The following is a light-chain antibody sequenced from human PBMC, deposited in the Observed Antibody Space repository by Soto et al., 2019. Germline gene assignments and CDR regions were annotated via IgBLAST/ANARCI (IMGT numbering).Light chain of an antibody. CDR1: QSVARNY. CDR3: QQRSNWPRT. V-gene: IGKV3D-20*02. Sequence: EIALTQSPGTLSLSPGERATLSCRASQSVARNYLAWYQQKPGQAPRLLIYGASSRATGVPDRFSGSGSGTDFTLTIRRLEPEDFAVYYCQQRSNWPRTFGQGTKLEIK. J-gene: IGKJ2*01. CDR2: GAS.